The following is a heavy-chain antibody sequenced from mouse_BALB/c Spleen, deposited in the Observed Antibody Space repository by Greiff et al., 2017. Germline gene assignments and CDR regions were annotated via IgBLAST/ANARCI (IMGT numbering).Heavy chain of an antibody. CDR3: ARRHRYDDGLYYYAMDY. D-gene: IGHD2-14*01. CDR2: ISYSGST. CDR1: GYSITSDYA. J-gene: IGHJ4*01. V-gene: IGHV3-2*02. Sequence: EVKLMESGPGLVKPSQSLSLTCTVTGYSITSDYAWNWIRQFPGNKLEWMGYISYSGSTSYNPSLKSRISITRDTSKNQFFLQLNSVTTEDTATYYCARRHRYDDGLYYYAMDYWGQGTSVTVSS.